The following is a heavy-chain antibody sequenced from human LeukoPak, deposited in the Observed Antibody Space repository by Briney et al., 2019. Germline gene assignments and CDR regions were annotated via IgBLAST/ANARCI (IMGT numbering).Heavy chain of an antibody. CDR2: ISGSGGST. CDR3: AKGVDFWSGLDY. Sequence: GGSLRLSCTASGFTFRSYAMTWVRRAPGKGLEWVSVISGSGGSTYYADSVKGRFTNSRDNSNNTLYLQMNGLRAEDTAVYYCAKGVDFWSGLDYWGQATLVTVSS. CDR1: GFTFRSYA. J-gene: IGHJ4*02. D-gene: IGHD3-3*01. V-gene: IGHV3-23*01.